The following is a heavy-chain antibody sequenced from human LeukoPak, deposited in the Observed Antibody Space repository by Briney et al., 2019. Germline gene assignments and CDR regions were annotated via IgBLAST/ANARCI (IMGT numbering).Heavy chain of an antibody. CDR3: ATFCSGGDCYSFAP. J-gene: IGHJ5*02. V-gene: IGHV3-23*01. CDR1: GFTFNNYA. Sequence: GSLRLSCAASGFTFNNYAMTWVRQAPGKGLERVSTIIGSGGSTDYADSVKGRFTISRDNSKDTLFLQMDSLRVEDTAVYYCATFCSGGDCYSFAPWGQGTLVTVSS. CDR2: IIGSGGST. D-gene: IGHD2-15*01.